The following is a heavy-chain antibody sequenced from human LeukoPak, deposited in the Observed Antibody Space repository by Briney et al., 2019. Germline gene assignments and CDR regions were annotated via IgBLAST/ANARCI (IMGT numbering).Heavy chain of an antibody. CDR3: AKGYSYGKGDDWFDP. D-gene: IGHD5-18*01. CDR1: GFTFDDYA. J-gene: IGHJ5*02. Sequence: PGGSLRLSCAASGFTFDDYAMHWVRQAPGKGLEWVSGISWNSGSIGYADSVKGRFTISRDNAKNSLYLQMNSLRAEDTALYYCAKGYSYGKGDDWFDPWGQGTLVTVSS. V-gene: IGHV3-9*01. CDR2: ISWNSGSI.